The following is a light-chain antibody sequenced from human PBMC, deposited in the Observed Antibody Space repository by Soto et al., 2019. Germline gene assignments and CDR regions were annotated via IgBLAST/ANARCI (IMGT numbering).Light chain of an antibody. CDR3: CSYAGSYTWV. J-gene: IGLJ3*02. CDR2: GVS. V-gene: IGLV2-11*01. Sequence: QSALTQPRSVSGSPGQSVTISCTGTSSDVGGYNYVSWYQQHPGKAPKLMIYGVSKWPSGVSDRFSGSKSGNTASLTISGLQAEDEADYYCCSYAGSYTWVFGGGTKLTVL. CDR1: SSDVGGYNY.